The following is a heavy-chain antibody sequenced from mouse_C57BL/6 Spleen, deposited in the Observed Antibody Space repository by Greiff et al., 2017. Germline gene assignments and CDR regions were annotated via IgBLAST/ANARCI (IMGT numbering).Heavy chain of an antibody. J-gene: IGHJ4*01. V-gene: IGHV1-54*01. CDR3: ARRYYGSSYGYYYAMDY. Sequence: VQLQQSGAELVRPGTSVKVSCKASGYAFTNYLIEWVKQRPGQGLEWIGVINPGSGGTNYNEKFKGKATLTADKSSSTAYMQLSSLTSEDSAVYYCARRYYGSSYGYYYAMDYWGQGTSVTVSS. D-gene: IGHD1-1*01. CDR2: INPGSGGT. CDR1: GYAFTNYL.